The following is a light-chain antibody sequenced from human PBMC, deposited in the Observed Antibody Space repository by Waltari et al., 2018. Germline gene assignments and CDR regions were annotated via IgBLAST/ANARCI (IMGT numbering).Light chain of an antibody. CDR1: QSISTY. V-gene: IGKV1-39*01. CDR2: GAS. J-gene: IGKJ2*01. Sequence: DIQMTQSPSSLSASVGDRVTITCLASQSISTYLNWYQQKPGKALKLLIYGASSLQSGVPSRFSGSGSGTDFTLTISSLQPEDFATYYCQQSYNTPHTFGQGTKLEIK. CDR3: QQSYNTPHT.